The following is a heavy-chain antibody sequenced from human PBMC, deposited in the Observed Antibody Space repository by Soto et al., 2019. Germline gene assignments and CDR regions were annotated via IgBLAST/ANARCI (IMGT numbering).Heavy chain of an antibody. CDR2: TYYRSKWYN. D-gene: IGHD6-19*01. Sequence: VQLQQSGPGLVEPSQTLSLTCVISGDSVSSNSNAWNWIRQSPSRGLKWLGRTYYRSKWYNNYAVSVESRITINPDTSKNQFSLQLNSVTPEDTAVYFCAGGPSVTGSFFDSWGQGTLVSVSS. CDR3: AGGPSVTGSFFDS. CDR1: GDSVSSNSNA. J-gene: IGHJ4*02. V-gene: IGHV6-1*01.